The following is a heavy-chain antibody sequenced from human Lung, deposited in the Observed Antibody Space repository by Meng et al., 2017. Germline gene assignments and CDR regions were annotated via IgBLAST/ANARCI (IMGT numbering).Heavy chain of an antibody. D-gene: IGHD7-27*01. J-gene: IGHJ4*02. CDR2: ISGSGSSP. CDR1: GLTFSRYA. Sequence: DVHVVGCGGGLVQPGGSLRLSCAASGLTFSRYAMSWVRQAPGKGLEWVSAISGSGSSPYYADSVKGRFTISRDNSKNTLYLQMNSLRAEDTAVYYCAKKGWLYWGSGDDYWGQGTLVTVSS. V-gene: IGHV3-23*04. CDR3: AKKGWLYWGSGDDY.